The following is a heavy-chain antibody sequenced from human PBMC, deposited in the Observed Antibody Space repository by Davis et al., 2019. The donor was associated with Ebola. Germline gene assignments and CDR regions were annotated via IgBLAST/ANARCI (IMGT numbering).Heavy chain of an antibody. D-gene: IGHD6-6*01. J-gene: IGHJ5*02. Sequence: MPSETLSLTCAVSGGSLSSSNWWSWVRQPPGKGLEWIGEIYHSGSTNYNPSLKSRVTISVDKSKNQFSLKLTSVTAADTAVYYCARRQYSSSPFDPWGQGTLVTVSS. CDR1: GGSLSSSNW. CDR3: ARRQYSSSPFDP. V-gene: IGHV4-4*02. CDR2: IYHSGST.